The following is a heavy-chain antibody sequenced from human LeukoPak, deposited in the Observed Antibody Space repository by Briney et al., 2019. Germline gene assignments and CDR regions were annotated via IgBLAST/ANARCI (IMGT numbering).Heavy chain of an antibody. J-gene: IGHJ5*02. CDR3: ASLWFGELLYNWFDP. D-gene: IGHD3-10*01. CDR2: IYYSGKT. Sequence: SETLSLTCTVSADSISGYYWNWIRQPPGKGLEWIGYIYYSGKTSYSPSLKSRVTISLDTSKNHFSLKLRSVTAADTAVYYCASLWFGELLYNWFDPWGQGTLVTVSS. CDR1: ADSISGYY. V-gene: IGHV4-59*08.